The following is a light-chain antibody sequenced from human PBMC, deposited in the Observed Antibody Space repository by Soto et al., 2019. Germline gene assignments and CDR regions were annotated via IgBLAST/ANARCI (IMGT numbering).Light chain of an antibody. CDR3: QQYHNSPFS. V-gene: IGKV3-15*01. CDR2: DVS. CDR1: QGVTTN. J-gene: IGKJ5*01. Sequence: EIVMTQYPATLFVSLEDRSMLSCWYGQGVTTNFAWYQQKSGQSPRLLIYDVSHRATGVPDRFSGTGSETDFTLTISGLQSEDSAVYFCQQYHNSPFSFGQGTRLEIK.